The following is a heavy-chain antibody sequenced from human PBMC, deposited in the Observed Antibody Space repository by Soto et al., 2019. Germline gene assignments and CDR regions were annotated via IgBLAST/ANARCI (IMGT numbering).Heavy chain of an antibody. V-gene: IGHV1-69*06. J-gene: IGHJ6*02. CDR1: GCTFSSYA. D-gene: IGHD1-26*01. CDR2: IIPSFGTA. CDR3: ARDDGMSHYYYGMDV. Sequence: GASVKVSCKASGCTFSSYAISWVRQAPGQGLEWMGGIIPSFGTANYAQKFQGRVTITADKHTSTAYMELSSLRSEDTAVYYCARDDGMSHYYYGMDVWGQGATVTVSS.